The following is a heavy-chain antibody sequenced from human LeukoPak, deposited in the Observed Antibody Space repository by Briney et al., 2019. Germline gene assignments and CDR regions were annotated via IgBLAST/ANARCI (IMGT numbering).Heavy chain of an antibody. V-gene: IGHV4-4*07. CDR1: GGSLIYYS. D-gene: IGHD2-2*03. CDR3: ARDLIGYCSTSSCFGAASDI. Sequence: SETLSLTCTVSGGSLIYYSWSWFRQPAGKGLDWIGRIYTTGTTNYNPSLKSRVTMSVETSKNQFSLRLNSVTAADTAVYYCARDLIGYCSTSSCFGAASDIWGQGTKVTVSS. J-gene: IGHJ3*02. CDR2: IYTTGTT.